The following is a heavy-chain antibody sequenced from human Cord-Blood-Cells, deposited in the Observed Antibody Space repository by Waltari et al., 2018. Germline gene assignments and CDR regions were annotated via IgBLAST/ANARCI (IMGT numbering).Heavy chain of an antibody. D-gene: IGHD3-3*01. J-gene: IGHJ4*02. CDR3: AKVLRFLEWLLYFDY. CDR2: ISGSGGST. Sequence: VRQAPGKGLEWVSAISGSGGSTYYADSVKGRFTISRDNSKNTLYLQMNSLRAEDTAVYYCAKVLRFLEWLLYFDYWGQGTLVTVSS. V-gene: IGHV3-23*01.